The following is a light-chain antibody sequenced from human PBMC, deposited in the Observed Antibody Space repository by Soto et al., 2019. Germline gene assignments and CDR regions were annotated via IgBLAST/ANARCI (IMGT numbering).Light chain of an antibody. CDR1: SSDVGAYNY. Sequence: QSVLTQPASVSGPPGQSITISCTGTSSDVGAYNYVSWYQHHPGKDPRLVIYDVTNRPSGISDRFSGSKSGNTASLTISGLLAEDEADYYCTSYTSTSTYVFGTGTKVTVX. J-gene: IGLJ1*01. V-gene: IGLV2-14*01. CDR2: DVT. CDR3: TSYTSTSTYV.